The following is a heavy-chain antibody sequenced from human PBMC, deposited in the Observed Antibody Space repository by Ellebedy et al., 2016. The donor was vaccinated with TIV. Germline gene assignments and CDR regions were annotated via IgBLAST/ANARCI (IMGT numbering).Heavy chain of an antibody. Sequence: SETLSLXXTVSGGSISSGGYYWSWIRQHPGKGLEWIGYIYYSGSTYYNPSLKSRVTISVDTSKNQFSLKLSSVTAADTAVYYCARHYCSSTSCFLDYWGQGTLVTVSS. D-gene: IGHD2-2*01. CDR3: ARHYCSSTSCFLDY. CDR1: GGSISSGGYY. J-gene: IGHJ4*02. CDR2: IYYSGST. V-gene: IGHV4-31*03.